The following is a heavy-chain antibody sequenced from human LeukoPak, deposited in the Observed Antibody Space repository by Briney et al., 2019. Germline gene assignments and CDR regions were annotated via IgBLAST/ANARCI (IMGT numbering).Heavy chain of an antibody. CDR2: MYYSGST. Sequence: SETLSLTCIVSGGSIRSYYWSWIRQPPEKGLEWIGHMYYSGSTNDNPSLKSRVTISVDTSKNQVSLKLSSVTAADTAVYYCARVDPGTYYYGMDVWGQGTTVTVSS. J-gene: IGHJ6*02. V-gene: IGHV4-59*01. CDR3: ARVDPGTYYYGMDV. D-gene: IGHD3/OR15-3a*01. CDR1: GGSIRSYY.